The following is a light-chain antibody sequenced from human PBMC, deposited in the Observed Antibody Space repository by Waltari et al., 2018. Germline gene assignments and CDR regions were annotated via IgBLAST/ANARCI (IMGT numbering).Light chain of an antibody. CDR1: SSDVGGYNH. V-gene: IGLV2-14*01. Sequence: QSALTQPASVSGSPGQSITISCTGTSSDVGGYNHVSWYQQHPGKAPKLMIYEVSNRPSGVSNRFSGSNSGNTASLTISGLQAEDEADYYCSSYTSSPYMVFGGGTKLTVL. CDR2: EVS. J-gene: IGLJ2*01. CDR3: SSYTSSPYMV.